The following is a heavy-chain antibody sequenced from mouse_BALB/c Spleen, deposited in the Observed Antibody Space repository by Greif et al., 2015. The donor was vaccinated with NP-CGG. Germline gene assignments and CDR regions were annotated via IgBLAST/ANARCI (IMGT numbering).Heavy chain of an antibody. CDR3: ARGDGNYAMDY. J-gene: IGHJ4*01. CDR2: INPSNGRT. D-gene: IGHD2-1*01. V-gene: IGHV1S81*02. CDR1: GYTFTSYW. Sequence: VQLQQSGAELVKPGASVKLSCKASGYTFTSYWMHWVKQRPGQGLEWIGEINPSNGRTNYNEKFKSKATLTVDKSSSTAYMQLSSLTSEDSAVYYCARGDGNYAMDYWGQGTSVTVSS.